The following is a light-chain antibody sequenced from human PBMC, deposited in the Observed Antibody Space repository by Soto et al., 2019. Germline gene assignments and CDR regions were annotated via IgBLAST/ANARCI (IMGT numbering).Light chain of an antibody. CDR2: GAS. CDR1: QSVSSSY. V-gene: IGKV3-20*01. CDR3: QQYGASPNT. J-gene: IGKJ2*01. Sequence: IVLTQSPGTLSLSPGERATLSCRASQSVSSSYLAWYQQKPGQAPRLHIYGASSRATGIPDRFSGSGSGTDFTLTISRLEPEDFAVYYCQQYGASPNTFGQGTKLEI.